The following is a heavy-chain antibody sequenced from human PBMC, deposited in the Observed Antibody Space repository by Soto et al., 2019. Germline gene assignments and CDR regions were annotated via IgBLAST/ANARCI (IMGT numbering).Heavy chain of an antibody. D-gene: IGHD6-19*01. V-gene: IGHV4-59*01. J-gene: IGHJ6*02. Sequence: PSETLSLTCTVSGGSISSYYWSWIRQPPWKGLEWIGYIYYSGSTNYNPSLKSRVTISVDTSKNQFSLKLSSVTAADTAVYYCARVLAVAGDYYYYYGMDVWGQGTTVTVSS. CDR2: IYYSGST. CDR1: GGSISSYY. CDR3: ARVLAVAGDYYYYYGMDV.